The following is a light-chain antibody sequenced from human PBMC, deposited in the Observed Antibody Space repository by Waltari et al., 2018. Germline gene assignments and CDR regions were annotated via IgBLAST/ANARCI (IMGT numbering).Light chain of an antibody. V-gene: IGLV2-11*01. CDR3: CSYAGSYTYV. Sequence: QSALTQPRSVSGSPGQSVTISCTGTTSDVGGYHYVSWFQQHPGKAPQLIIDDVSERPAGVPDRFSGSKSDNTASLTISGLQAEDEADYYCCSYAGSYTYVFGSGTKVTVL. J-gene: IGLJ1*01. CDR2: DVS. CDR1: TSDVGGYHY.